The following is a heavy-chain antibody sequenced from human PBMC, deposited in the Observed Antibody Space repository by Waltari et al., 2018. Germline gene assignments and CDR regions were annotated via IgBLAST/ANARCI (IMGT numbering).Heavy chain of an antibody. V-gene: IGHV4-61*02. D-gene: IGHD3-16*01. CDR2: IYTTTST. Sequence: VSGVSISSGGYYWSWIRQPAGKGLEWLGRIYTTTSTRYNPSLKGRVTMSVDTSKNQFTLNLNSVTATDTAVYYCARDASFYDFYHLDVWGQGTTVTVSS. CDR1: GVSISSGGYY. J-gene: IGHJ6*02. CDR3: ARDASFYDFYHLDV.